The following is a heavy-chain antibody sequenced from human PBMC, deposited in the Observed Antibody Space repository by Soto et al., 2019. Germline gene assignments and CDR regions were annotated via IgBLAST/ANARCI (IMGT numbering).Heavy chain of an antibody. J-gene: IGHJ4*02. CDR1: GGSISSGGYY. D-gene: IGHD1-26*01. Sequence: QVQLQESGPGLVKPSQTLSLTCTVSGGSISSGGYYWSWIRQHPGKGLEGIGYIYYSGSTYYNPSLKSRVTISVDTSKNLLSLKLRYVTAADTAVYYCGREKGHSGSYYGAFDYWGQGTLVAVSS. CDR2: IYYSGST. V-gene: IGHV4-31*03. CDR3: GREKGHSGSYYGAFDY.